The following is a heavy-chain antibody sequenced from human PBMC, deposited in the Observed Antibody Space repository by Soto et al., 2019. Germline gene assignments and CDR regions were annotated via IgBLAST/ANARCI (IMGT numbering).Heavy chain of an antibody. CDR2: IYYSGST. CDR3: ARGRDTAMVSKGNWFDP. V-gene: IGHV4-31*03. CDR1: GGSISSGCYY. D-gene: IGHD5-18*01. J-gene: IGHJ5*02. Sequence: SETLSLTCTVSGGSISSGCYYWSWIRQHPGKGLEWIGYIYYSGSTYYNPSLKSRVTISVDTSKNQFSLKLSSVTAADTAVYYCARGRDTAMVSKGNWFDPWGQGTPVTVSS.